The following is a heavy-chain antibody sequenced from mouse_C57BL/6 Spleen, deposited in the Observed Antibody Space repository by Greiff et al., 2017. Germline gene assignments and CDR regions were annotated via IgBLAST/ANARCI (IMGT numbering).Heavy chain of an antibody. CDR2: IDPETGGT. Sequence: VQLVESGAELVRPGASVTLSCKASGYTFTDYEMHWVKQTPVHGLEWIGAIDPETGGTAYNQKFKGKAILTADKSSSTAYMELRSLTSEDSAVYYCTRITTVVAPYYFDYWGQGTTLTVSS. J-gene: IGHJ2*01. CDR1: GYTFTDYE. V-gene: IGHV1-15*01. CDR3: TRITTVVAPYYFDY. D-gene: IGHD1-1*01.